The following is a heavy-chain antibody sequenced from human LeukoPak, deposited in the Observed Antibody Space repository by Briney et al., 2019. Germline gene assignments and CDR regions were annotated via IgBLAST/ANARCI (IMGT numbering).Heavy chain of an antibody. CDR1: GGSISSYY. CDR3: ARGTRTGDLDY. Sequence: PSETLSLTCTVSGGSISSYYWSWIRQPPGKGLEWIGSIYHSGSTYYNPSLKSRVTISVDTSKNQFSLKLSSVTAADTAVYYCARGTRTGDLDYWGQGTLVTVSS. V-gene: IGHV4-38-2*02. J-gene: IGHJ4*02. D-gene: IGHD7-27*01. CDR2: IYHSGST.